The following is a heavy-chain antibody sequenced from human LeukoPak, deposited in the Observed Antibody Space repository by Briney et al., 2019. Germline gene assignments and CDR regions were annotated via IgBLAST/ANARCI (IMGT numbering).Heavy chain of an antibody. CDR3: TTDFYLDYGDYVGDY. CDR1: GFTFSNAW. Sequence: GGSLRLSCAASGFTFSNAWMSWVRQAPGKGLEWVGRIKSKTDGGTTDYAAPVKGRFTISRDDSKNTLYLQMNSLETEDTAVYYCTTDFYLDYGDYVGDYWGQGTLVTVSS. J-gene: IGHJ4*02. CDR2: IKSKTDGGTT. D-gene: IGHD4-17*01. V-gene: IGHV3-15*01.